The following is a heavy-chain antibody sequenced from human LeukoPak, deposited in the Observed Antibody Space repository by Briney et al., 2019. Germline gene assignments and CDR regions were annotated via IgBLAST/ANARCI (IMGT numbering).Heavy chain of an antibody. CDR3: TRVSSVGVISDAFDI. V-gene: IGHV3-13*01. CDR1: GFTFGTYD. D-gene: IGHD3-10*01. Sequence: GGSLRLSCAASGFTFGTYDMHWVRQAIGKGLEWVSGIDTAGDTYYPGSVKGRFTISRENAKNSLYLQMNSLRAGDTAVYYCTRVSSVGVISDAFDIWGQGTLATVSS. J-gene: IGHJ3*02. CDR2: IDTAGDT.